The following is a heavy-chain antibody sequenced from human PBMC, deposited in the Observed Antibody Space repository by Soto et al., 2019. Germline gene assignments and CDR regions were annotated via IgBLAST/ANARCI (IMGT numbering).Heavy chain of an antibody. CDR2: ISSSSSYI. CDR3: ARDLAFRGYSNGYDY. V-gene: IGHV3-21*01. J-gene: IGHJ4*02. Sequence: GGSLRLSCAASGFTFSSYSMNWVRQAPGKGLEWVSSISSSSSYIYYADSVKGRFTISRDNAKNSLYLQMNSLRAEDTAVYYCARDLAFRGYSNGYDYWGKGTLVTVSS. D-gene: IGHD5-18*01. CDR1: GFTFSSYS.